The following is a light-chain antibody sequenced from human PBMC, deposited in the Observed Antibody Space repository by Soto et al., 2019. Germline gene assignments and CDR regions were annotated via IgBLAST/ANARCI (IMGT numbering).Light chain of an antibody. Sequence: EIFLTQSPGPLSLSPGDCATLSCRARQGFXRNYPAWYRQNPGQAPSIPXYGAVSRATGIPDRLSGSGSGTDFTLTISRLEPEDFAVYYCQQYGRSPWTFGQGTKVDI. CDR2: GAV. CDR3: QQYGRSPWT. CDR1: QGFXRNY. J-gene: IGKJ1*01. V-gene: IGKV3-20*01.